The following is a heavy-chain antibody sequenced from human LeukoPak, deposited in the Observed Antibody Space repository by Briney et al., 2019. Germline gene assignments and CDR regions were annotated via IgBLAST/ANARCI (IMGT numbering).Heavy chain of an antibody. D-gene: IGHD3-9*01. J-gene: IGHJ4*02. V-gene: IGHV4-34*01. CDR2: INHSGST. CDR1: GGSFSGYY. Sequence: PSETLSLACAVYGGSFSGYYWSWLRQPPGKGLEWIGEINHSGSTNYNPSLKSRVTISVDTSKNQFSLKLSSVTAADTAVYYCARGPHYDILTGYSPFYFDYWGQGTLVTVSS. CDR3: ARGPHYDILTGYSPFYFDY.